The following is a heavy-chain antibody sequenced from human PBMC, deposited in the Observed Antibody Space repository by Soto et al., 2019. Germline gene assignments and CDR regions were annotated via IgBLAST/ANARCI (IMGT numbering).Heavy chain of an antibody. CDR1: GYTFTSYD. Sequence: ASVKVSCKASGYTFTSYDINWVRQATGQGLEWMGWMNPNSGNTGYAQKFQGRVTMTRNTSISTAYMELSSLRSEDTAVYYCARGGSYSSSSHYYYYGMDVWGQGTTVTVSS. V-gene: IGHV1-8*01. J-gene: IGHJ6*02. D-gene: IGHD6-6*01. CDR3: ARGGSYSSSSHYYYYGMDV. CDR2: MNPNSGNT.